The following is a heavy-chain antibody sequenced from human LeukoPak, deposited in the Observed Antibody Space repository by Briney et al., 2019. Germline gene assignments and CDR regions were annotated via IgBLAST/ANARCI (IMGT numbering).Heavy chain of an antibody. CDR1: GFIFSQYT. CDR3: AKDRVITFGGVIVGENYFDY. D-gene: IGHD3-16*02. CDR2: INGSGDAT. Sequence: GGSLRLSCAASGFIFSQYTMTWVRQAPGKGLEWVSSINGSGDATKYADSVKGRFTISRDHSKNTLYLQMNSLRAEDTAVYYCAKDRVITFGGVIVGENYFDYWGQGTLVTVSS. J-gene: IGHJ4*02. V-gene: IGHV3-23*01.